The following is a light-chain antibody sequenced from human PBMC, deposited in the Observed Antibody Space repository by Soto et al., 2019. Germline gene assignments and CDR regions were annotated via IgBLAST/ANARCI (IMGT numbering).Light chain of an antibody. CDR1: QSITSGH. CDR3: QYDGFPPT. V-gene: IGKV3-20*01. J-gene: IGKJ5*01. Sequence: EIVLTQSPGTLSLSPGERATLFCRATQSITSGHLAWYQQRPGQAPRLLIYGVSSRASGIPDRFSGSGSGTIFTLTITRLEPDDFATYSCQYDGFPPTFGQGTRLEIK. CDR2: GVS.